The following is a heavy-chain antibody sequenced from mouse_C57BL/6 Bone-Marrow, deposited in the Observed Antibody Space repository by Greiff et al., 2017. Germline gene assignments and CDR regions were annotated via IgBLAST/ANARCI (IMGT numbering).Heavy chain of an antibody. CDR1: GYAFTNYL. D-gene: IGHD2-2*01. Sequence: QVQLQQSGAELVRPGTSVKVSCKASGYAFTNYLLEWVKQRPGQGLEWIGVINPGSGGTDYNEKFQGKATLTADTSSSTAYMQLRSLTSEDSAVYFCARRRWLRQDYWGQGTTLTVSA. CDR3: ARRRWLRQDY. CDR2: INPGSGGT. V-gene: IGHV1-54*01. J-gene: IGHJ2*01.